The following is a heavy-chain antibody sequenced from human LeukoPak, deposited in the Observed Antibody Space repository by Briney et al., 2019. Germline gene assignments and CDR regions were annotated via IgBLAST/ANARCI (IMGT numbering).Heavy chain of an antibody. V-gene: IGHV3-7*01. CDR1: GFTFSSYS. D-gene: IGHD5-12*01. CDR3: ARVNPLVAPGALDI. J-gene: IGHJ3*02. Sequence: GGSLRLSCAASGFTFSSYSMNWVRQAPGKGLAWVANIKQDGSAKYYMDSVKGRFAISRDNAKNSLYLRMNSLGAEDTAVYYCARVNPLVAPGALDIWGQGTMVAVSS. CDR2: IKQDGSAK.